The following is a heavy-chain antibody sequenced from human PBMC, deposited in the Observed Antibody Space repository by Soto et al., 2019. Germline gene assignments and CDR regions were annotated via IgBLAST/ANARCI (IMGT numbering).Heavy chain of an antibody. Sequence: EVQLVESGGGLVQPGRSLRLSCAASGFTFDDYAMHWVRQAPGKGLEWVLGISWNSGSICYAASVKGRFTISRDNAKNSLYLQMNSLRAEDTALYYCAKDLSSSWYESGIWVDPWGQGTLVTVSS. J-gene: IGHJ5*02. V-gene: IGHV3-9*01. CDR2: ISWNSGSI. D-gene: IGHD6-13*01. CDR1: GFTFDDYA. CDR3: AKDLSSSWYESGIWVDP.